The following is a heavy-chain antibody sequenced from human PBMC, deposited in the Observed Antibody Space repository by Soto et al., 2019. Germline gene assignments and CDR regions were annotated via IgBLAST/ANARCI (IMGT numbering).Heavy chain of an antibody. CDR1: GYTFTSYD. V-gene: IGHV1-8*01. CDR3: LTTIAAAGTYYYYYYYMDV. CDR2: MNPNSGNT. Sequence: GPSVKVSCKASGYTFTSYDINWVRQATGQGLEWMGWMNPNSGNTGYAQKFQGRVTMTRNTSISTAYMELSSLRSEDTAVYYCLTTIAAAGTYYYYYYYMDVWGKGTTVTVSS. J-gene: IGHJ6*03. D-gene: IGHD6-13*01.